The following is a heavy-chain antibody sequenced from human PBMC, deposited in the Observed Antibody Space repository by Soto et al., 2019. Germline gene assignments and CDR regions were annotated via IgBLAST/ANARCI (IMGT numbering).Heavy chain of an antibody. CDR3: CIAAAKNWFDP. CDR1: GYSFTSYW. CDR2: IYPGDSDT. J-gene: IGHJ5*02. Sequence: GESLKISCKGSGYSFTSYWIGWVRQMPGKGLEWMGIIYPGDSDTRYSPSLQGQVTISADKSISTAYLQWSSLKASDTAMYYCCIAAAKNWFDPWGQGTLVTVSS. D-gene: IGHD6-13*01. V-gene: IGHV5-51*01.